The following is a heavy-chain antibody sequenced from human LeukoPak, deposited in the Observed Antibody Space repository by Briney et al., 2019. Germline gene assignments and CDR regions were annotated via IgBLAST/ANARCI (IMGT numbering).Heavy chain of an antibody. V-gene: IGHV1-2*02. CDR3: ARGFPGYSSGWYPYYYYGMDV. J-gene: IGHJ6*02. Sequence: ASVKVSCKASGYTFTGYYMHWVRQAPGQGLEWMGWINPNSGGTNYAQKFQDRVTMTRDTSISTAYMELSRLRSDDTAVYYCARGFPGYSSGWYPYYYYGMDVWGQGTTVTVSS. CDR1: GYTFTGYY. CDR2: INPNSGGT. D-gene: IGHD6-19*01.